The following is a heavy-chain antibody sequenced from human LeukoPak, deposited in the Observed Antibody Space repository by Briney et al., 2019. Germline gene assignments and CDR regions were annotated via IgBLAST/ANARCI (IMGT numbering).Heavy chain of an antibody. CDR2: INSDGSEG. V-gene: IGHV3-7*03. CDR1: GFTFSGFW. D-gene: IGHD6-6*01. Sequence: GGSLRLSCADSGFTFSGFWMSWSRQAPGKGLEWVASINSDGSEGYYADVVKGRFTISRDNAKNSLYLQINSLRAEDTAVYYCARSSYSSSSSVWGQGTMVTVSS. CDR3: ARSSYSSSSSV. J-gene: IGHJ3*01.